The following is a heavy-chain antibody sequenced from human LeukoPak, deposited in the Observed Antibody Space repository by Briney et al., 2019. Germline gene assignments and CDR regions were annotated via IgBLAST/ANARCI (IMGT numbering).Heavy chain of an antibody. J-gene: IGHJ2*01. CDR1: GFTFSAYW. D-gene: IGHD6-19*01. CDR2: LNTDGSDT. V-gene: IGHV3-74*01. CDR3: ARSEAVAWSFDL. Sequence: GGSLRLSRAASGFTFSAYWMHWVRQAPGKGLVWVSRLNTDGSDTRYADSVQGRFTISRDNAKNTLYLQMNSLRAEDTAVYYCARSEAVAWSFDLWGRGTLVTVSS.